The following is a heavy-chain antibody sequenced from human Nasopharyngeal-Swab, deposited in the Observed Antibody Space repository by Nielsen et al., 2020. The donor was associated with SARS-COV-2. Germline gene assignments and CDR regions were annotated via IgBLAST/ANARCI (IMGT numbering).Heavy chain of an antibody. Sequence: ASVKVSCKASGYTFTSYDINWVRQATGQGLEWMGWMNPNSGNTGYAQKFQGRVTMTRNTSISTAYMELSSLRSEDTAVYYCAREILRFLEWLLPDAFDIWGQGTMVTVSS. D-gene: IGHD3-3*01. V-gene: IGHV1-8*01. CDR1: GYTFTSYD. CDR2: MNPNSGNT. CDR3: AREILRFLEWLLPDAFDI. J-gene: IGHJ3*02.